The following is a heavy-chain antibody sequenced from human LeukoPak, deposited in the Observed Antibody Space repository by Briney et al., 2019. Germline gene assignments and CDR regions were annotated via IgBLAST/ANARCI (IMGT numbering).Heavy chain of an antibody. CDR1: GFTFSSYS. Sequence: PGGSLRLSCAASGFTFSSYSMNWVRQAPGKGLEWVSYISSSSSTIYYADSVKGRFTISRDNAKNSLYLQMNSLRAEDTALYYCARVADTAMVVKESLGVSDYWGQGTLVTVSS. CDR2: ISSSSSTI. V-gene: IGHV3-48*01. CDR3: ARVADTAMVVKESLGVSDY. D-gene: IGHD5-18*01. J-gene: IGHJ4*02.